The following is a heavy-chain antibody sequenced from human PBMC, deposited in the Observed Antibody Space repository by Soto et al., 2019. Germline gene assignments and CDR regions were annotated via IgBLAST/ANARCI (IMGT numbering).Heavy chain of an antibody. V-gene: IGHV3-21*04. CDR2: ISSNSAYI. J-gene: IGHJ4*02. CDR3: AKAPKVISTSFDY. CDR1: GFTFRRFT. D-gene: IGHD3-22*01. Sequence: GDSLRLSCSASGFTFRRFTMNWVRQAPGKGLEWVSTISSNSAYIYYTDALRGRFTISRDNSKNTLFLQMNSLRAEDAAIYYCAKAPKVISTSFDYGVQGSMVTVSS.